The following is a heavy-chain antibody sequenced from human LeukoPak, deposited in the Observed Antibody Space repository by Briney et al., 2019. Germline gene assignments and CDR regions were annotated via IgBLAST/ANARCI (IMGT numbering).Heavy chain of an antibody. Sequence: PGGSLRLSCAASEFTVSSNYMSWVRQAPGKGLEWVSVIYSGGSTYYADSVKGRFTISRDNSKNTLYLQMNSLRAEDTAVYYCARGLLRLGGWFDPWGQGTLVTVSS. CDR2: IYSGGST. J-gene: IGHJ5*02. D-gene: IGHD4-11*01. CDR1: EFTVSSNY. V-gene: IGHV3-66*01. CDR3: ARGLLRLGGWFDP.